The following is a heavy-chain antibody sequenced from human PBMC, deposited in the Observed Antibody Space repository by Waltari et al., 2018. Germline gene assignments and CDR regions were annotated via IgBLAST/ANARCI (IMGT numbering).Heavy chain of an antibody. Sequence: EIQVVESGGGLVQPGGSLRLSCAASGFTFSSYWMSWVRQAPGKGVGWVDNSKQDGSAKFYLDSVKGRFTISRDNAKNTLYLQMNSLRAEDTALYYCARAVDVADYWGQGTLVTVSS. V-gene: IGHV3-7*01. J-gene: IGHJ4*02. CDR3: ARAVDVADY. D-gene: IGHD5-12*01. CDR2: SKQDGSAK. CDR1: GFTFSSYW.